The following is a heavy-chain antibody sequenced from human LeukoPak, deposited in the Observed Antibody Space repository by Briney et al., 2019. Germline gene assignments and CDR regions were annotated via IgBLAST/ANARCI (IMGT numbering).Heavy chain of an antibody. Sequence: ASVKVSCKASGYTFTTYGISWVRQAPGQGLEWVGWISGYSGNTDYAQKFQDRVTMTTDTSTSTAYMELRSLSSDDTAVYYCARDYRGSYYFYWGQGTLVSVSS. CDR1: GYTFTTYG. D-gene: IGHD1-26*01. CDR3: ARDYRGSYYFY. V-gene: IGHV1-18*01. J-gene: IGHJ4*02. CDR2: ISGYSGNT.